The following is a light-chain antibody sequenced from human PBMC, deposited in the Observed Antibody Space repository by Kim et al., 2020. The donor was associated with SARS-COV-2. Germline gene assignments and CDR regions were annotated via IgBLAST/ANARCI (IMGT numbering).Light chain of an antibody. CDR1: QGISRY. Sequence: ASVGDRVITTCRDSQGISRYLVWYQQKPGKAPKLLINDISTLQSGVPSRFSGSGSGTEFTLTISSLQPEDFATYYCQQLNIYPITFGQGTRLEIK. J-gene: IGKJ5*01. CDR3: QQLNIYPIT. CDR2: DIS. V-gene: IGKV1-9*01.